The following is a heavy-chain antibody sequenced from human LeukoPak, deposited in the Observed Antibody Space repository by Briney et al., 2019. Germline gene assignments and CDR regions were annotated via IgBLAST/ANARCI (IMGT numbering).Heavy chain of an antibody. Sequence: GGSLRLSCSASGFTFNTYAMHWVRQAPGKGLEYVSAIDHNGETTYYADSVKGRFTISRDNSKNTLYLQMSSLRTEDTAVYYCAPGKFDYWGQGTLVTVSS. V-gene: IGHV3-64D*08. J-gene: IGHJ4*02. CDR2: IDHNGETT. CDR1: GFTFNTYA. CDR3: APGKFDY.